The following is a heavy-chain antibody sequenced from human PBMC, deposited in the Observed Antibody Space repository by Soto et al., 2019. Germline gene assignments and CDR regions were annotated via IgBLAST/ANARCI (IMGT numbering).Heavy chain of an antibody. CDR1: GGSISSSSYY. V-gene: IGHV4-39*01. CDR3: ARRITGTTLVDYYYGMDV. D-gene: IGHD1-7*01. J-gene: IGHJ6*02. CDR2: IDYSGST. Sequence: SETLSLTCTVSGGSISSSSYYWGWIRQPPGKGLEWIGSIDYSGSTYYNPSLKSRVTISVDTSKNQFSLKLSSVTAADTAVYYCARRITGTTLVDYYYGMDVWGQGTTVTVSS.